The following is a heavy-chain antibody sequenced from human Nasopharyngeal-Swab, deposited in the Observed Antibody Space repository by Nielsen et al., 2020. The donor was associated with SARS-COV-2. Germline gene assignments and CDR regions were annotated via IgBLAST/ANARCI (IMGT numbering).Heavy chain of an antibody. V-gene: IGHV3-23*01. CDR1: GFTFSSYA. CDR3: AAVSSSGWYEIDY. CDR2: ISGSGGST. Sequence: GESLKISCAASGFTFSSYAMSWVRQAPGKGLEWVSAISGSGGSTYYADSVKGRFTISRDNAKNSLYLQMNSLRAEDTAVYYCAAVSSSGWYEIDYWGQGTLVTVST. D-gene: IGHD6-19*01. J-gene: IGHJ4*02.